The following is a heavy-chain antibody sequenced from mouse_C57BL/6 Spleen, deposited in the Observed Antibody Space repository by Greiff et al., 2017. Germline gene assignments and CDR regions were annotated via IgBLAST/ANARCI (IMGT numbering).Heavy chain of an antibody. CDR3: ARDYCGSSYVFAY. J-gene: IGHJ3*01. CDR2: IDPNSGGT. CDR1: GYTFTSYW. D-gene: IGHD1-1*01. Sequence: VQLQQPGAELVKPGASVKLSCKASGYTFTSYWMHWVKQRPGRGLEWIGRIDPNSGGTKYNEKFKSKATLTVDKPSSTAYMPLSRLTSEDSAVYDWARDYCGSSYVFAYWGQGTLVTVSA. V-gene: IGHV1-72*01.